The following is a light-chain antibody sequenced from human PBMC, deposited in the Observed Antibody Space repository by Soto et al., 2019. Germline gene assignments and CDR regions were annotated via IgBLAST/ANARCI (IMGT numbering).Light chain of an antibody. J-gene: IGKJ4*01. CDR1: QSVTSSY. V-gene: IGKV3-20*01. Sequence: EIVLTQSPGTLSLSPGERATLSCRASQSVTSSYLAWYQQKPGQAPRLLIYGASSRATGIPDRFSGSGSGTDFTLTISRLEPEDCAVYDCKQYGRSPLTFGGGTKVEIK. CDR3: KQYGRSPLT. CDR2: GAS.